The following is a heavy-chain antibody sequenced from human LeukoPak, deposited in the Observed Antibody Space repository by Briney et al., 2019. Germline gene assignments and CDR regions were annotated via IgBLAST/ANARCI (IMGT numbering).Heavy chain of an antibody. Sequence: GGSLRLSFAASGYSFSNDWMQWVSQAPGKGLVWVSRINTDGSSTIYADSVKGRFTISRDNAKNTLYLQMNSLRAEDTAVYYCARVLVVDATGAFDFWREGTMVSVCS. CDR1: GYSFSNDW. CDR3: ARVLVVDATGAFDF. D-gene: IGHD3-22*01. J-gene: IGHJ3*01. CDR2: INTDGSST. V-gene: IGHV3-74*01.